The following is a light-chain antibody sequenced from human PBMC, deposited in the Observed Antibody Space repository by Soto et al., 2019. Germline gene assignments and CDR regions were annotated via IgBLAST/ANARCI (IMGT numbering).Light chain of an antibody. CDR3: QQYYRWPLS. J-gene: IGKJ4*01. CDR1: QNVTSSY. V-gene: IGKV3-20*01. CDR2: DAS. Sequence: EIVLTQSPGTLSLSPWERATLSCMASQNVTSSYLAWYQQKPGQAPRLLIYDASSRATGAPARFSGSGSGTDFTLTISSLQSEDFAVYYCQQYYRWPLSFGGGTKV.